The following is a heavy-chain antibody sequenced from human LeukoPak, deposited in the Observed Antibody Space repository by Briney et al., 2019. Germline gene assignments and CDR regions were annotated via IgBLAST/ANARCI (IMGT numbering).Heavy chain of an antibody. CDR3: AKDQRTNYFGSGTPGYYFDY. V-gene: IGHV3-23*01. J-gene: IGHJ4*02. CDR1: GFTFSSYA. CDR2: ISGSGGST. Sequence: PGGSLRLSCAASGFTFSSYAMSWVRQAPGKGLEWVSAISGSGGSTYYADSVKGRFTISRDNSKNTLYLQMNSLRAEDTAVYYCAKDQRTNYFGSGTPGYYFDYWGQGTLVTVSS. D-gene: IGHD3-10*01.